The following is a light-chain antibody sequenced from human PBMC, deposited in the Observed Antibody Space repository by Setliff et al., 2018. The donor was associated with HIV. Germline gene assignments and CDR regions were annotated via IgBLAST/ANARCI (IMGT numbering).Light chain of an antibody. V-gene: IGLV2-14*02. Sequence: QSVLTQPASVSGSPGQSITISCTGNSRNVGSYNLVSWYQQHPGKAPKLMIYDVSKWPSGVSNRFSGSKSGNTASLTISGLQTEDEADYYCSSYTSSSTYVFGTGTKVTVL. CDR1: SRNVGSYNL. CDR3: SSYTSSSTYV. CDR2: DVS. J-gene: IGLJ1*01.